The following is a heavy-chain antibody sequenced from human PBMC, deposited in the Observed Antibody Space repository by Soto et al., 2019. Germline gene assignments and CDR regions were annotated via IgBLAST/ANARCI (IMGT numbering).Heavy chain of an antibody. Sequence: PGGSLRLSCAASGFTFSSYGMHWVRQAPGKGLEWVAVIWYDGSNKYYADSVKGRFTISRDNSKNTLYLQMNSLRAEDTAVYYCASCLALGWSPTDYWGQGTLVTVSS. CDR2: IWYDGSNK. J-gene: IGHJ4*02. D-gene: IGHD1-26*01. CDR1: GFTFSSYG. CDR3: ASCLALGWSPTDY. V-gene: IGHV3-33*01.